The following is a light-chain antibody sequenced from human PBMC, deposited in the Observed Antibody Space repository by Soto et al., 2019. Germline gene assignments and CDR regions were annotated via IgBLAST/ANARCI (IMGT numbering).Light chain of an antibody. CDR2: EVS. V-gene: IGLV2-23*02. Sequence: QSALTQPASVSGSPGQSITISCTGTSSDVGSYNLVSWCQQHPGKAPKLMIYEVSKRPSGVSNRFSGSKSGNTASLTISGLQAEDEADYYCCSYAGSSTFMVFGGGTKLTVL. CDR1: SSDVGSYNL. J-gene: IGLJ2*01. CDR3: CSYAGSSTFMV.